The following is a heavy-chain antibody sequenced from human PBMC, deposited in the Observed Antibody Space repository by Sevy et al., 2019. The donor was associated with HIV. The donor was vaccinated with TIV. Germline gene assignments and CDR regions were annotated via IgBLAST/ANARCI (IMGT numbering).Heavy chain of an antibody. CDR1: GVIFSNYW. CDR2: IKQDGSEK. CDR3: ARDIVVVPAAKYYYYYGMDV. D-gene: IGHD2-2*01. J-gene: IGHJ6*02. Sequence: GGSLRLSCAASGVIFSNYWMSWVRQAPGKGLEWVANIKQDGSEKYYVDSVKGRFTISRDNAKNSLYLQMNSLRAEDTAVYYCARDIVVVPAAKYYYYYGMDVWGQGTTVTVSS. V-gene: IGHV3-7*01.